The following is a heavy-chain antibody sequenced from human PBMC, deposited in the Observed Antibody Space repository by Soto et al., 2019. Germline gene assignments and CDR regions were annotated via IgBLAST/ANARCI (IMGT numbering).Heavy chain of an antibody. CDR1: GYTFTNYG. CDR2: ISAQNGNR. V-gene: IGHV1-18*01. Sequence: ASVKVSCKTSGYTFTNYGVSWVRQAPGQGLEWMGWISAQNGNRDYAQKFQGRVTMTTDTSTSTAYMELGKLRSDDAAVYYCARPVTSPDHLDIWGQGTMVTVS. CDR3: ARPVTSPDHLDI. D-gene: IGHD4-4*01. J-gene: IGHJ3*02.